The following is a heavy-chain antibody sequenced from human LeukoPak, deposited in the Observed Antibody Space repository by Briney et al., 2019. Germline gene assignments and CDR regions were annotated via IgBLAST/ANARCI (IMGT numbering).Heavy chain of an antibody. V-gene: IGHV5-51*01. J-gene: IGHJ4*02. CDR1: GYSFTSYW. D-gene: IGHD7-27*01. CDR3: ARHVRYNVANWGSSDDY. Sequence: GESLKISCKGSGYSFTSYWIGWVRQMPGKGLEWMGIIYPGDSDTRYNPSFQGQVTISADKSISTAYLQWSSLKASDTAMYYCARHVRYNVANWGSSDDYWGQGTPVTVSS. CDR2: IYPGDSDT.